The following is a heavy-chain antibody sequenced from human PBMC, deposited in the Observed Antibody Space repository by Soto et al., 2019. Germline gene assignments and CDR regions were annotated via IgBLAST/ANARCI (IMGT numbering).Heavy chain of an antibody. CDR3: ARGGSAWSDDVVDV. CDR2: VSYDGSNK. CDR1: GFTFSNYA. Sequence: QVQLVESGGGVVQPGRSLRLSCAASGFTFSNYAMHWLRQTPAKGLEWVALVSYDGSNKFYVDSVKGRFSISRDNSKRTLYLQMNRLRGEDTAVYYCARGGSAWSDDVVDVWGQGTVVNVSS. D-gene: IGHD3-16*01. V-gene: IGHV3-30-3*01. J-gene: IGHJ3*01.